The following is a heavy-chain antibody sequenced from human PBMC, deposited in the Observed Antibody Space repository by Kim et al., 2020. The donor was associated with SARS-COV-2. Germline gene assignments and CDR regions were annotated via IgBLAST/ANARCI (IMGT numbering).Heavy chain of an antibody. CDR3: ARDTTGYSSGWYGYYYYAMDV. CDR2: ISSSSSYI. J-gene: IGHJ6*02. V-gene: IGHV3-21*01. D-gene: IGHD6-19*01. CDR1: GFTFSSYS. Sequence: GGSLRLSCAASGFTFSSYSMNWVRQAPGKGLEWVSSISSSSSYIYYADSVKGRFTISRDNAKNSLYLQMNSLRAEDTAVYYCARDTTGYSSGWYGYYYYAMDVWGQGTKVTVSS.